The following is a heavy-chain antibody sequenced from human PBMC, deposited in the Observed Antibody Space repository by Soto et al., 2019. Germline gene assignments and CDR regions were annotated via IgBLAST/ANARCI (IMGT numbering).Heavy chain of an antibody. Sequence: QMQLEQSGPEVKKPGTSVKVSCKASGFTFTSSAFHWVRQARGQRLEWIGWIAVGSGYTNYAQRFQDRVTLTRDMSTATTYMELSRLTSEDTAIYYCAADATAWQQMVPSDYWGQGTLVTVSS. V-gene: IGHV1-58*01. CDR2: IAVGSGYT. J-gene: IGHJ4*02. CDR1: GFTFTSSA. CDR3: AADATAWQQMVPSDY. D-gene: IGHD2-8*01.